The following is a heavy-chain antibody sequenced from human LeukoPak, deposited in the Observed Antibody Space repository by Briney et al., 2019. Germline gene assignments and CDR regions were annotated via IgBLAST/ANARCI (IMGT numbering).Heavy chain of an antibody. V-gene: IGHV4-61*08. CDR3: AREVDGHIDY. D-gene: IGHD5-24*01. J-gene: IGHJ4*02. CDR2: IYYSGST. CDR1: GGSISSGGYS. Sequence: ASETLSLTCTVSGGSISSGGYSWSWIRQHPGKGLEWIGYIYYSGSTNYNPSLKSRVTISVDTSKNQFSLKLSSVTAADTAVYYCAREVDGHIDYWGQGALVTVSS.